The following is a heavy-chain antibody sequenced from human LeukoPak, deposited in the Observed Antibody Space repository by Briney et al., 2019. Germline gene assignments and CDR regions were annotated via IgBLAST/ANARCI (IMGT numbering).Heavy chain of an antibody. D-gene: IGHD4-17*01. CDR3: AKGGTTVTRYVDY. V-gene: IGHV3-23*01. J-gene: IGHJ4*02. CDR2: ISARDGST. CDR1: GFTFGIYA. Sequence: GGSLRLSCAASGFTFGIYAMSWVRQAPGQGLDWVSAISARDGSTYYADSVKGRFTISRDNSKNTLYLQMNSLGAQDTAVYYCAKGGTTVTRYVDYWGQGTLVTVSS.